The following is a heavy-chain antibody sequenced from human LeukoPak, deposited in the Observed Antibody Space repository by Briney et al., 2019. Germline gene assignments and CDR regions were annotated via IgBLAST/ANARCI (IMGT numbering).Heavy chain of an antibody. J-gene: IGHJ6*03. CDR2: IYSGGST. Sequence: GGSLRLSCAASGFTVSSNYMSWARQAPGKGLEWVSVIYSGGSTYYADSVKGRFTISRDNSKNTLYLQMNSLRAEDTAVYYCASLVVPAAIRYYYYYMDVWGKGTTVTVSS. CDR1: GFTVSSNY. CDR3: ASLVVPAAIRYYYYYMDV. V-gene: IGHV3-53*05. D-gene: IGHD2-2*02.